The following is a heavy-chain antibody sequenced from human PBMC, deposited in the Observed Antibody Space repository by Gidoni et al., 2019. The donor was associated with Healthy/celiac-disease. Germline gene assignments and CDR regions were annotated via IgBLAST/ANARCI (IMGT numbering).Heavy chain of an antibody. CDR2: ISSSSSYI. J-gene: IGHJ2*01. CDR3: ARAWKDFDYYDSSDNYWYFDL. V-gene: IGHV3-21*01. Sequence: EVQLVESGGGLVKPGGSLRLSCAASGFTFSSYSMNWVRQATGKGLEWVSSISSSSSYIYYADSVKGRFTISRDNAKNSLYLQMNSLRAEDTAVYYCARAWKDFDYYDSSDNYWYFDLWGRGTLVTVSS. CDR1: GFTFSSYS. D-gene: IGHD3-22*01.